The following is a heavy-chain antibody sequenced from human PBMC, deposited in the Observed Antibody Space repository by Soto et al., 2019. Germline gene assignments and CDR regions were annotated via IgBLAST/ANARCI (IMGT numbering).Heavy chain of an antibody. Sequence: SETLSLTCTVSGGSISSYYWSWIRQPPGKGLEWIGYIYYSGSTNYNPSLKSRVTISVDTSKNQFSLKLSSVTAADTAVYYCARVVDSSSWYQSLHYYYYGMDVWGQGTTVTVSS. CDR1: GGSISSYY. V-gene: IGHV4-59*01. D-gene: IGHD6-13*01. CDR2: IYYSGST. CDR3: ARVVDSSSWYQSLHYYYYGMDV. J-gene: IGHJ6*02.